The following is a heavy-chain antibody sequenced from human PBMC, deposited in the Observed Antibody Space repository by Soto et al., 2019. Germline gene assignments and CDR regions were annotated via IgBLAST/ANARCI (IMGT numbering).Heavy chain of an antibody. CDR2: MNPNSGNT. Sequence: AASVKVSCKASRYTFTSCYIHWVRQAPGQGLEWMGWMNPNSGNTGYAQKFQGRVTMTRNTSISTAYMELSSLRSEDTAVYYCARERTVAGNDYWGQGTLVTVSS. CDR1: RYTFTSCY. D-gene: IGHD6-19*01. V-gene: IGHV1-8*02. CDR3: ARERTVAGNDY. J-gene: IGHJ4*02.